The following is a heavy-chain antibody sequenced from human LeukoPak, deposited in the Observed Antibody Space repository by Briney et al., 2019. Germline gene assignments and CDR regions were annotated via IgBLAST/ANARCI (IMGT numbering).Heavy chain of an antibody. J-gene: IGHJ5*02. CDR3: ARESSLYYDFWSGYYTESYNWFDP. CDR2: MNPNSGNT. D-gene: IGHD3-3*01. CDR1: GYTFTSYD. Sequence: ASVKVSCKASGYTFTSYDINWVRQATGQGLEWMGWMNPNSGNTGYAQKFQGRVTMTRDTSIGTAYMELSRLRSDDTAVYYCARESSLYYDFWSGYYTESYNWFDPWGQGTLVTVSS. V-gene: IGHV1-8*01.